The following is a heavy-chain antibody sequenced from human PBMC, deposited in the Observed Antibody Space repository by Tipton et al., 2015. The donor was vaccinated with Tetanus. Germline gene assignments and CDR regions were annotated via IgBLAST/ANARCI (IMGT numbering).Heavy chain of an antibody. D-gene: IGHD3-16*01. CDR2: IYGTGTT. J-gene: IGHJ6*02. CDR3: ARERGYYVNAMDV. V-gene: IGHV4-4*07. Sequence: TLSLTCTVSSGSFSSSYWTWIRQAAEKGLQWIGRIYGTGTTDYNPSLQSRVTMSIDTSKNQVSLKLTSVTAADTAFYYCARERGYYVNAMDVWGQGTTVTVSS. CDR1: SGSFSSSY.